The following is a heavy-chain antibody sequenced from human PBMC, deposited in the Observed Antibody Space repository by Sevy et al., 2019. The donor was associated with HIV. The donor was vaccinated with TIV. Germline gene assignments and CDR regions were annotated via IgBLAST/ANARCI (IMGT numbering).Heavy chain of an antibody. Sequence: GGSLRLSCAASGFTFSSYAMHWVRQAPGKGLEWVAVISYDGSNKYYADSVKGRFTISRDNSKNTLYLQMNSLRAEDTAVYYCARDHGAAFGGVIVPDYWGLGTLVTVSS. V-gene: IGHV3-30-3*01. CDR1: GFTFSSYA. CDR3: ARDHGAAFGGVIVPDY. J-gene: IGHJ4*02. D-gene: IGHD3-16*02. CDR2: ISYDGSNK.